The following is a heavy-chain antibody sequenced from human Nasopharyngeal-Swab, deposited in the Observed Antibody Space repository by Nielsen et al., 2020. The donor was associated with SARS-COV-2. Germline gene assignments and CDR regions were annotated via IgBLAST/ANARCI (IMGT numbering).Heavy chain of an antibody. V-gene: IGHV3-30*04. CDR2: ISYDGSNE. CDR3: ARDGGSYHLGAFDY. J-gene: IGHJ4*02. Sequence: WIRQPPGKGPEWVAVISYDGSNEYYADSVKGRFTISRDNSKNTLYLQMNSLRAEDTAVYYCARDGGSYHLGAFDYWGQGTLVTVSS. D-gene: IGHD2-2*01.